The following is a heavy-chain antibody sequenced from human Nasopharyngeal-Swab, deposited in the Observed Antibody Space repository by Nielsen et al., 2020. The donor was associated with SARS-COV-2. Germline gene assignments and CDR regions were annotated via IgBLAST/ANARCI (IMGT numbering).Heavy chain of an antibody. CDR3: ARDTIFGLALYYYYGLGV. CDR1: GYTFSRND. V-gene: IGHV1-8*01. J-gene: IGHJ6*02. Sequence: ASVKVSCKSSGYTFSRNDINWVRQATGQGLEWMGWMNPKSGDVGYAQKFQGRVTMTRNTSTTTAYMELSSLRHEDTAVYYCARDTIFGLALYYYYGLGVWGQGTTVTVSS. D-gene: IGHD3-3*01. CDR2: MNPKSGDV.